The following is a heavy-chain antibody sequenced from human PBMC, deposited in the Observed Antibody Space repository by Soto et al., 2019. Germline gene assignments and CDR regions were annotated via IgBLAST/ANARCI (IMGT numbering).Heavy chain of an antibody. Sequence: PSETLSLTCTVSGGSISSGDHYWSWIRQPPGKGLEWIGYIYYSGNTYYTPSLKSRLTISIDTSKNQFSLKLSFVTAADTAVYYCARATSMATIPDYWGQGILVTVSS. D-gene: IGHD5-12*01. CDR3: ARATSMATIPDY. CDR1: GGSISSGDHY. J-gene: IGHJ4*02. CDR2: IYYSGNT. V-gene: IGHV4-30-4*01.